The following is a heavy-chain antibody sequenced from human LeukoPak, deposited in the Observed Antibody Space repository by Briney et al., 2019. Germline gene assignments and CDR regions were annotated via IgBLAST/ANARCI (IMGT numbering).Heavy chain of an antibody. V-gene: IGHV4-59*01. J-gene: IGHJ4*02. D-gene: IGHD6-19*01. CDR1: GGSISNYY. Sequence: LETLSLTCTVSGGSISNYYWSWIRQPPGKGLEWIGFIYYSGSTNYNPSLKSRVTISVDTSKNQFFLRLNSVTAADTAVYYCARGPNRYSSGWYYFDNWGQGTLVTVSS. CDR3: ARGPNRYSSGWYYFDN. CDR2: IYYSGST.